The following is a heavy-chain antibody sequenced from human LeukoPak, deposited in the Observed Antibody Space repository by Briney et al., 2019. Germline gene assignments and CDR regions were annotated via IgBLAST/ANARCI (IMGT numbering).Heavy chain of an antibody. D-gene: IGHD3-10*01. V-gene: IGHV1-69*13. CDR3: ARGLRPPYSSGRNLYYYGMDV. CDR1: GGTFSSYA. CDR2: IIPIFGTA. J-gene: IGHJ6*02. Sequence: GASVKVSCKASGGTFSSYAISWVRQAPGQGLEWMGGIIPIFGTANYAQKFQGRVTITADESTSTAYMELSSLRSEDTAVYYCARGLRPPYSSGRNLYYYGMDVWGQGTTVTVSS.